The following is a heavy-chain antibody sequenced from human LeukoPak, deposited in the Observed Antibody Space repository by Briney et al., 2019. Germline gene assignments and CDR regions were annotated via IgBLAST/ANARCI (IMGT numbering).Heavy chain of an antibody. Sequence: PGRSLRLSCAASGFTFSTYTMHWVRQAPGKGLEWVAVTSYDGSNKYYADSVKGRFTISRDNAKNSLYLQMNSLRAEDTAVYYCARDIFWISGDSSSPTSHAFDIWGQGTMVTVSS. CDR1: GFTFSTYT. CDR3: ARDIFWISGDSSSPTSHAFDI. V-gene: IGHV3-30-3*01. D-gene: IGHD6-13*01. J-gene: IGHJ3*02. CDR2: TSYDGSNK.